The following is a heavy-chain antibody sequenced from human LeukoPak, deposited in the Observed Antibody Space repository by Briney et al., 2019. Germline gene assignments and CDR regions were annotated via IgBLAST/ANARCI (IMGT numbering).Heavy chain of an antibody. J-gene: IGHJ4*02. CDR3: ARDPGIAAADSYYFDY. CDR1: GGSISSYY. Sequence: SETLSLTCTVSGGSISSYYWSWIRQPAGKGLEWIGRIYTSGSTNYNPSLKSRATMSVDTSKNQFSLKLSSVTAADTAVYYCARDPGIAAADSYYFDYWGQGTLVTVSS. CDR2: IYTSGST. V-gene: IGHV4-4*07. D-gene: IGHD6-13*01.